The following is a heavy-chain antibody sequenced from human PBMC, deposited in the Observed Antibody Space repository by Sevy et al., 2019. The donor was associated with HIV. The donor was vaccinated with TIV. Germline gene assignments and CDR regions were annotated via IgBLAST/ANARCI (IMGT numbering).Heavy chain of an antibody. CDR3: AREWKEYSSGPFDY. CDR2: ISSSSSYI. D-gene: IGHD6-19*01. Sequence: GGSLRLSCAASGFTFSSYSMNWVRQAPGKGLEWVSSISSSSSYIYYADSVKGRFTISRDNAKNSLYLQMNSLRAEDTAVYYCAREWKEYSSGPFDYRGQGTLVTVSS. CDR1: GFTFSSYS. V-gene: IGHV3-21*01. J-gene: IGHJ4*02.